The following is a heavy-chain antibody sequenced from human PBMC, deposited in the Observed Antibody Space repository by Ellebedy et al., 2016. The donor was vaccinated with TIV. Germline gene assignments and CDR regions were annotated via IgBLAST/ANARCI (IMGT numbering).Heavy chain of an antibody. D-gene: IGHD3-22*01. J-gene: IGHJ4*02. V-gene: IGHV1-18*04. Sequence: AASVKVSCKASGYTFTSYGISWVRQAPGQGLEWMGWISAYNGNTNYAQKLQGRVTMATDTSTSTAYMELRSLRSDDTAVYYCARDYYDSSGYYYNTNYWGQGTLVTVSS. CDR1: GYTFTSYG. CDR2: ISAYNGNT. CDR3: ARDYYDSSGYYYNTNY.